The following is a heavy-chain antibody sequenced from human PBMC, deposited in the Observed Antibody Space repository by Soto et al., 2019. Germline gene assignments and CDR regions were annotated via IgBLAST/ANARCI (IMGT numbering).Heavy chain of an antibody. CDR2: IYYSGIT. Sequence: SETLSLTCTVSGGSLSSYYWSWIRQPPGKGLEWIGYIYYSGITNYNPSLKSRVTISVDMSKNQFSLKLSSVTAADTAVYYCATSSTSGWGRGFDPWGQGTLVTVSS. V-gene: IGHV4-59*01. J-gene: IGHJ5*02. CDR1: GGSLSSYY. CDR3: ATSSTSGWGRGFDP. D-gene: IGHD6-19*01.